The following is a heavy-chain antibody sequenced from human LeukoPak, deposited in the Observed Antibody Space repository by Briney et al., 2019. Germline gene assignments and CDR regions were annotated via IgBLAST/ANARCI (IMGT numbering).Heavy chain of an antibody. D-gene: IGHD6-13*01. Sequence: GGSLRLSCAASGFTFSSYEMNWVRQAPGKVLEWVSYISSSGSTIYYADSVKGRFTISRDNAKNSLYLQMNSLRAEDTAVYYCARADSSSWGYYYYMDVWGKGTTVTVSS. J-gene: IGHJ6*03. CDR3: ARADSSSWGYYYYMDV. CDR2: ISSSGSTI. CDR1: GFTFSSYE. V-gene: IGHV3-48*03.